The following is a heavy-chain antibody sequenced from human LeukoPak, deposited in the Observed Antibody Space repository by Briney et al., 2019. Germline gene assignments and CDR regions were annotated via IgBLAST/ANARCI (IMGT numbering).Heavy chain of an antibody. V-gene: IGHV4-39*07. CDR3: ARTKIRITMIVVANRHFDY. Sequence: PSETLSLTCTVSGDSISSSSYYWGWIRQPPGKGLEWIGSIYNSGSTYYNPSLKSRVTISVDTSKNQFSLKLSSVTAADTAVYYCARTKIRITMIVVANRHFDYWGQGTLVTVSS. CDR2: IYNSGST. D-gene: IGHD3-22*01. J-gene: IGHJ4*02. CDR1: GDSISSSSYY.